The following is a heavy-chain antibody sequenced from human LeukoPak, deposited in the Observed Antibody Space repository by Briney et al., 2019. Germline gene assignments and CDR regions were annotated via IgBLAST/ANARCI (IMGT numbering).Heavy chain of an antibody. Sequence: PETLSLTCAVYGGSFSGYYWSWIRQPPGKGLEWIGEINHSGSTNYNPSLKSRVTISVDTSKNQFSLKLSSVTAADTAVYYCARRGYDYVWGSYRNRGTNNGLWFDPWGQGTLVTVSS. CDR3: ARRGYDYVWGSYRNRGTNNGLWFDP. CDR2: INHSGST. V-gene: IGHV4-34*01. J-gene: IGHJ5*02. CDR1: GGSFSGYY. D-gene: IGHD3-16*02.